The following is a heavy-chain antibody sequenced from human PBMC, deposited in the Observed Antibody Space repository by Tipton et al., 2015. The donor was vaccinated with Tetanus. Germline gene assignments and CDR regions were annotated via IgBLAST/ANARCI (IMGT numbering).Heavy chain of an antibody. Sequence: SLRLSCAASGFTFSSYSMNWVRQAPGKGLEWVGFIRSKAYGGTTEYAASVKGRFTISRDDSKSIAYLQMNSLKTEDTAVYYCTRERIYSSGWVFDYWGQGTLVTVSS. V-gene: IGHV3-49*04. CDR3: TRERIYSSGWVFDY. CDR2: IRSKAYGGTT. CDR1: GFTFSSYS. J-gene: IGHJ4*02. D-gene: IGHD6-19*01.